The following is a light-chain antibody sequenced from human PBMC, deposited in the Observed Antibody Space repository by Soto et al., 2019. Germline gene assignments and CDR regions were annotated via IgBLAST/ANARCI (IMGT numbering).Light chain of an antibody. Sequence: EIVLTQSPGTLSLSPGERATLSCRASQSVSSSHLAWYQQKPGLAPRLLISGASSRATGIPDRFTGSGSGTDFTLTISRLEPEDFAVYYCQQYGSSPRTFGQGTKVEIK. V-gene: IGKV3-20*01. CDR3: QQYGSSPRT. CDR1: QSVSSSH. CDR2: GAS. J-gene: IGKJ1*01.